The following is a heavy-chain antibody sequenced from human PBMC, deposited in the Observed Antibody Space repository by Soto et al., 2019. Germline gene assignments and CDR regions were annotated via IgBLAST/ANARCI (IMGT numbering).Heavy chain of an antibody. CDR2: IYHSGTT. J-gene: IGHJ4*02. Sequence: QVQLQESGPGLVKPSGTLSLTCAVSGVSISSTNWWSWVRQPPGEGLEWIGEIYHSGTTNYNPSLESRVTISMDTSKNQLSLSLGSVTAADTAVYFCARHIAVPTTRGFDYWGQGTLVTVSS. V-gene: IGHV4-4*02. CDR3: ARHIAVPTTRGFDY. CDR1: GVSISSTNW. D-gene: IGHD2-15*01.